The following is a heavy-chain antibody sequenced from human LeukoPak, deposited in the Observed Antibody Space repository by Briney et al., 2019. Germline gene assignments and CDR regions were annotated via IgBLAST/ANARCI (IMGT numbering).Heavy chain of an antibody. CDR3: AREDCSSTSCQGNFDY. CDR2: ISYDGSNK. V-gene: IGHV3-30-3*01. CDR1: GFTFSSHA. Sequence: GRSLRLSCAASGFTFSSHAMHWVRQAPGKGLEWVAVISYDGSNKYYADSVKGRFTISRDNSKNTLYLQMNSLRAENTAVYYCAREDCSSTSCQGNFDYWGQGTLVTVSS. D-gene: IGHD2-2*01. J-gene: IGHJ4*02.